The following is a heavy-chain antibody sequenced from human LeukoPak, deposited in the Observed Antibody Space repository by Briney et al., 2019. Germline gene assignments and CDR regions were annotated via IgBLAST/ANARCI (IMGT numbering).Heavy chain of an antibody. CDR1: GFSFSSYE. V-gene: IGHV3-53*01. J-gene: IGHJ4*02. D-gene: IGHD6-13*01. Sequence: GGSLRLSCAASGFSFSSYEMNWVRQAPGKGLEWVSVIYSGGSTYYADSVKGRFTISRDNSKLPVDLQMNSLRVEDTAVYYCTMRGNPWYDCWGQGSLVTVSS. CDR3: TMRGNPWYDC. CDR2: IYSGGST.